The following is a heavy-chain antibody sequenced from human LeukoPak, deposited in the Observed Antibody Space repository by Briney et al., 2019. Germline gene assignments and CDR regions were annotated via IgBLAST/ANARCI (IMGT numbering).Heavy chain of an antibody. J-gene: IGHJ4*02. CDR3: AREGGPYRPLDY. V-gene: IGHV4-4*02. CDR2: VNLQGST. CDR1: GGSITSTNY. Sequence: SGTLSLTCGVSGGSITSTNYWTWVRQPPGKGLEWIGEVNLQGSTNYNPSLMGRVAISVESSENHISLQLTSVTAADTAVYYCAREGGPYRPLDYSGQGTLVTVSS.